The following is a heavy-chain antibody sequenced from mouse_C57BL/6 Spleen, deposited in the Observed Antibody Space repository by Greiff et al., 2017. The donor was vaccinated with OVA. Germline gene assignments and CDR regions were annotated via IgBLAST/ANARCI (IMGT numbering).Heavy chain of an antibody. D-gene: IGHD2-1*01. V-gene: IGHV1-50*01. CDR2: IDPSDSYT. J-gene: IGHJ2*01. CDR3: ARSDGNYYFDY. Sequence: VQLQQPGAELVKPGASVKLSCKASGYTFTSYWMQWVKQRPGQGLEWIGEIDPSDSYTNYNQKFKGKATLTVDTSSSTAYMQLSSLTSEDSAVYYCARSDGNYYFDYWGQGTTLTVSS. CDR1: GYTFTSYW.